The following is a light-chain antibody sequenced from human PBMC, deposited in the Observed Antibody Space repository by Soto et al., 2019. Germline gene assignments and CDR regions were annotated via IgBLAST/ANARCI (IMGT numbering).Light chain of an antibody. CDR1: SSNIETNT. V-gene: IGLV1-44*01. CDR3: AVWDDSLSGMI. J-gene: IGLJ2*01. CDR2: NNN. Sequence: QSALTQPPSASGTPGQRVTISCSGSSSNIETNTVDWYQHLPGTAPKVLIFNNNQRPSGVPDRFSGSNSGTSASLAISGLQSEDEAHYYCAVWDDSLSGMIFGGGTKLTVL.